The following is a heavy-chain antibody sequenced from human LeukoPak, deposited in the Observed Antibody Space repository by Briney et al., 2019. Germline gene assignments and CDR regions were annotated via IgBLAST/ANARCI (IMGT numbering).Heavy chain of an antibody. CDR2: INHSGST. V-gene: IGHV4-34*01. CDR3: ARAKQQLVDY. CDR1: GGSFSGYY. J-gene: IGHJ4*02. D-gene: IGHD6-13*01. Sequence: SETLSLTCAVYGGSFSGYYWSWIRQPPGKGLEWIGEINHSGSTNYNPSLKSRVTISVDTSKNQFSLKLSSVTAADTAVYYCARAKQQLVDYWDQGTLVTVSS.